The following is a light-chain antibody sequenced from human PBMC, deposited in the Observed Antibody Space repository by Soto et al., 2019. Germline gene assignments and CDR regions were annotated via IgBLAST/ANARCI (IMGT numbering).Light chain of an antibody. J-gene: IGLJ1*01. CDR1: SGDIGSYNL. CDR2: EGS. CDR3: CSYAGSSLYV. V-gene: IGLV2-23*01. Sequence: QSALTQPAAVSGSPGQSITISCTGTSGDIGSYNLVSWYQHHPGKAPKFMIYEGSKRPSGVSNRFSGSKSGNTASLTISGLQAEDEADYYCCSYAGSSLYVFGTGTKVTVL.